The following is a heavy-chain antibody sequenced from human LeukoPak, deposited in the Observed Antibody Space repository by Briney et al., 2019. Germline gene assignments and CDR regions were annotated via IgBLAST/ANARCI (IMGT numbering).Heavy chain of an antibody. CDR1: GGSISSGSYY. V-gene: IGHV4-61*02. CDR2: IYTSGST. CDR3: ARVRKNWFDP. J-gene: IGHJ5*02. Sequence: SETLSLTCTVSGGSISSGSYYWSWIRQPAGKGLEWIGRIYTSGSTNYNPSLKSRVTISVDTSKYQFSLKLSSVTAADTAVYYCARVRKNWFDPWGQGTLVTVSS.